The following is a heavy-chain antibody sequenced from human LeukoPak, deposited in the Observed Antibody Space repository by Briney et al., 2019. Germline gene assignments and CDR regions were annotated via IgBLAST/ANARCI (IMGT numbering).Heavy chain of an antibody. CDR1: GGSISSGSYY. V-gene: IGHV4-61*02. Sequence: SQTLSLTCTVSGGSISSGSYYWSWIRQPAGKGLEWIGRIYTSGSTNYNPSLKSRVTISVDTSKNQFSLKLSSVTAADTAVYYCARGSGLWRGDAFDIWGQGTMVTVSS. J-gene: IGHJ3*02. CDR3: ARGSGLWRGDAFDI. CDR2: IYTSGST. D-gene: IGHD3-16*01.